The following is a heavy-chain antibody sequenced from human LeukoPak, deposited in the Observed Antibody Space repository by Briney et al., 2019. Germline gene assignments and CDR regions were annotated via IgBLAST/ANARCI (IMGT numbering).Heavy chain of an antibody. D-gene: IGHD3-10*01. Sequence: PSETLSLTCAVYGGSFSGYYWSWIRQPPGKGLEWIAEIHHSGTTNYNPSLKSRVSTSVDKSTNQFFLNLNSVTAADTAVYYCARGVFGAYFDLWGQGTLVTVSS. CDR2: IHHSGTT. CDR3: ARGVFGAYFDL. V-gene: IGHV4-34*01. CDR1: GGSFSGYY. J-gene: IGHJ4*02.